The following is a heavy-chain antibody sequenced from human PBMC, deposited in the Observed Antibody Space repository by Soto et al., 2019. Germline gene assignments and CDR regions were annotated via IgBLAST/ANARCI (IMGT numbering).Heavy chain of an antibody. D-gene: IGHD1-7*01. CDR2: IKHSGST. Sequence: PGKGLEWIGEIKHSGSTNYNPSLKSRVTISVDTSKNQFSLKLSSVTAADTAVYYCARGTGTIRYWFDPWGQGTLVIGFS. CDR3: ARGTGTIRYWFDP. J-gene: IGHJ5*02. V-gene: IGHV4-34*01.